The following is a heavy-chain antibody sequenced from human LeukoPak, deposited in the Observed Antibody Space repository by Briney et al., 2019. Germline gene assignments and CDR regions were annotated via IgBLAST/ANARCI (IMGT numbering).Heavy chain of an antibody. J-gene: IGHJ5*02. CDR2: IYHSGNT. Sequence: SETLSLTCTVSGGSISSGGSYWSWIRQHPGKGLEWIGYIYHSGNTYYNPSLKSRVTISVDTSKNQFSLKMSSVTAADTAVYYCARAEIGSWGFDPWGQGTLVTVSS. CDR1: GGSISSGGSY. CDR3: ARAEIGSWGFDP. V-gene: IGHV4-31*03. D-gene: IGHD2-15*01.